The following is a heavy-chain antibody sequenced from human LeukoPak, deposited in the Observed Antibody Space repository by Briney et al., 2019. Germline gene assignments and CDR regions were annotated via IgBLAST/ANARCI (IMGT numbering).Heavy chain of an antibody. D-gene: IGHD4-17*01. Sequence: GGSLRLSCAASGFTFSSYGMHWVRQAPGKGLEWMAFIRYDGSNKYYADSVKGRFTISRDNSKNTLYLQMNSLRAEDTAVYYCAKEGRATTDDAFDIWGQGTMVTVSS. V-gene: IGHV3-30*02. CDR2: IRYDGSNK. CDR1: GFTFSSYG. J-gene: IGHJ3*02. CDR3: AKEGRATTDDAFDI.